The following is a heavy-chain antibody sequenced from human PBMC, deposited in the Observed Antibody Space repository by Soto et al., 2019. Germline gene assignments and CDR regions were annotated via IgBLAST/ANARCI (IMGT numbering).Heavy chain of an antibody. CDR3: ANRPRALLTFDY. J-gene: IGHJ4*02. CDR1: GFIFSNYV. D-gene: IGHD1-26*01. V-gene: IGHV3-23*04. CDR2: ISDSGGTS. Sequence: EVQLVDSGGGLVQPGGSLRLSCAASGFIFSNYVMSWVRQAPGKGLEWVSYISDSGGTSYYADSVKGRFTISRDNSKNTLYLQMNSLRAEDTAIYYCANRPRALLTFDYWGQGTLVTVSS.